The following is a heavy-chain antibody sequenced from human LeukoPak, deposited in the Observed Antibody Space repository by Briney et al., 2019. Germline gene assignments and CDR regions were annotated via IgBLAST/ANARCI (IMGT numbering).Heavy chain of an antibody. D-gene: IGHD6-6*01. CDR1: GLTVSGNC. CDR3: ARDGRLAARGEFDY. CDR2: ISSGGDTI. Sequence: GGSLRLSCAASGLTVSGNCMNWVRQAPGKGLEWVSYISSGGDTIYYADSVKGRFTVSRDNAKNSLYLQMNSLRAEDTAVYYCARDGRLAARGEFDYWGQGTLVTVSS. V-gene: IGHV3-11*04. J-gene: IGHJ4*02.